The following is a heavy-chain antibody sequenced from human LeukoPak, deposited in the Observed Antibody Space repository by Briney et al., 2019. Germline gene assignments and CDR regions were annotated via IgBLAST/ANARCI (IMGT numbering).Heavy chain of an antibody. Sequence: GGSLRLSCAASGFTFSSYAMSWVRQAPGKGLEWVSAISGSGGSTYYADSVKGRFTISRDNSKNTLYLQMNSLRAEDTAVYYCAKGDMIVVVITTGFDYWGQGTLVTVSS. D-gene: IGHD3-22*01. J-gene: IGHJ4*02. CDR1: GFTFSSYA. V-gene: IGHV3-23*01. CDR2: ISGSGGST. CDR3: AKGDMIVVVITTGFDY.